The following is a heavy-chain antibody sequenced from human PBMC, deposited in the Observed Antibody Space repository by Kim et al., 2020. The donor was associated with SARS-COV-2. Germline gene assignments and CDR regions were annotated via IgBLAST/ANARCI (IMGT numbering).Heavy chain of an antibody. J-gene: IGHJ5*02. V-gene: IGHV4-39*01. CDR1: GGSISSSSYY. CDR2: IYYSGST. D-gene: IGHD3-3*01. CDR3: ARHESNYDFWSGYLNWFDP. Sequence: SETLSLTCTVSGGSISSSSYYWGWIRQPPGKGLEWIGSIYYSGSTYYNPSLKSRVTISVDTSKNQFSLKLSSVTAADTAVYYCARHESNYDFWSGYLNWFDPWGQGTLVTVSS.